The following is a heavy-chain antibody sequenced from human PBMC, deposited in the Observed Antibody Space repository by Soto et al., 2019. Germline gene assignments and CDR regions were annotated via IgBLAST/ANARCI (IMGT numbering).Heavy chain of an antibody. CDR2: ISYDEVTK. Sequence: QVQLVESGGGVVQPGGSLRLSCTASGFSFSTYSVHWVRQAPGKGLEWVAVISYDEVTKFYAGSVKGRFTISRDNSKNTLYLQMDSLGVDDTAVYYCARGWEYLSSSGHWYFDLWGRGALVTVSS. CDR1: GFSFSTYS. V-gene: IGHV3-30*04. J-gene: IGHJ2*01. D-gene: IGHD6-6*01. CDR3: ARGWEYLSSSGHWYFDL.